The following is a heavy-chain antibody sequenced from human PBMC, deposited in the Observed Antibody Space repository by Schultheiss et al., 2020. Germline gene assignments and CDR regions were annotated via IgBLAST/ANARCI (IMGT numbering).Heavy chain of an antibody. D-gene: IGHD3-22*01. Sequence: GGSLRLSCATSGFAFSTYAMMWVRQAPGKGLEWVSYINDVSTAKYYADSVKGRFTISRDNGKNSLYLQMNSLRDEDTAVYYCARDGRRGYDCDSWGQGTLVNVSS. V-gene: IGHV3-48*02. J-gene: IGHJ4*02. CDR3: ARDGRRGYDCDS. CDR2: INDVSTAK. CDR1: GFAFSTYA.